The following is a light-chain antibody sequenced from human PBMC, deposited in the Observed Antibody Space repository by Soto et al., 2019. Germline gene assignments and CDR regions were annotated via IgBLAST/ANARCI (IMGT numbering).Light chain of an antibody. CDR1: QSISSSY. CDR3: QQYGGSPPYT. V-gene: IGKV3-20*01. J-gene: IGKJ2*01. CDR2: GAS. Sequence: EIVLTQSPGTLSLSPGERATLSCRASQSISSSYLAWYQQKPGQAPRLLIYGASSRATGIPDRFSGSGSGTDLTLTISRLEPEAFAVYYCQQYGGSPPYTFGHGTKLEIK.